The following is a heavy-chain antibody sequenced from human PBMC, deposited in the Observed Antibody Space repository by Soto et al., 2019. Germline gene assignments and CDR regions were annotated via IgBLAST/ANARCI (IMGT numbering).Heavy chain of an antibody. J-gene: IGHJ4*02. V-gene: IGHV3-11*05. CDR1: GFTFSDFY. CDR2: IRSSRSYT. CDR3: FCLLIITSSDN. D-gene: IGHD3-9*01. Sequence: QVQLVESGGGLVKPGGSLRLSCAASGFTFSDFYMTWIRQAPGKGLEWVLYIRSSRSYTNYADSVKGRFTISRDNANNSLYPQMNSLRAEDMAVTREFCLLIITSSDNWGQGTLVTVSS.